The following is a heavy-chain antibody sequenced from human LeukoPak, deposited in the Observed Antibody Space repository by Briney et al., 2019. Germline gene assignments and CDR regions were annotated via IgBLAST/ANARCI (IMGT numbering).Heavy chain of an antibody. CDR1: GYTFTSYD. CDR2: MNPNSGNT. V-gene: IGHV1-8*03. Sequence: ASVKVSCKASGYTFTSYDINWVRQATGQGLEWMGWMNPNSGNTGYAQKFQGRVTITRNTSISTAYMELSSMRSEDTAVYYCARAAGMDWFDPWGQGTLVTVSS. CDR3: ARAAGMDWFDP. J-gene: IGHJ5*02.